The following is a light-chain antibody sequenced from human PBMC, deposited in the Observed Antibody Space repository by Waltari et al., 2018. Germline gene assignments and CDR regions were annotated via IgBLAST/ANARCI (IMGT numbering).Light chain of an antibody. V-gene: IGKV2-30*01. CDR2: ETI. J-gene: IGKJ2*01. CDR3: MQATHWPYT. Sequence: DVVVTQSPLSLPVTLGQPASISCRSSQSLVSSDGNTYLNWFHLRPGQSPRRLIYETIKRDSGVPDRFSGSGSGAGFTLKISRVEAEDVGIYYCMQATHWPYTFGQGTKLEIK. CDR1: QSLVSSDGNTY.